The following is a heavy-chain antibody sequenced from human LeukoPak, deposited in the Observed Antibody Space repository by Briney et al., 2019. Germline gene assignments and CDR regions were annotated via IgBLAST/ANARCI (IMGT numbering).Heavy chain of an antibody. CDR3: ARALVAGVTLNALDI. V-gene: IGHV3-74*01. Sequence: GGSLRLSCAASGFSFSSYWMHWVRQVPGKGLVWVARIQYDGSTTNYADSMKGRFTISRDNAKKTLYVQMNSLRAEDTAVYYCARALVAGVTLNALDIWGQGTMVTVSS. CDR1: GFSFSSYW. D-gene: IGHD2-15*01. J-gene: IGHJ3*02. CDR2: IQYDGSTT.